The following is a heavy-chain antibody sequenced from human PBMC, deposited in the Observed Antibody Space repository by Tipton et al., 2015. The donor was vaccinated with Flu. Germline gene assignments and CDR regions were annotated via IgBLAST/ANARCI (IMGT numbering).Heavy chain of an antibody. CDR2: IIPIFTTT. CDR1: GGTFNSFA. CDR3: ASAATVTTRGHYYYGMDV. D-gene: IGHD4-17*01. J-gene: IGHJ6*02. Sequence: QLVQSGAEVKKPGSSVKVSRKASGGTFNSFAVSWVRQAPGQGLEWMAGIIPIFTTTNYAQRFQGRVTITADESTRTAYMELSGLRSEDTAVYYCASAATVTTRGHYYYGMDVWGQGTTVTVS. V-gene: IGHV1-69*01.